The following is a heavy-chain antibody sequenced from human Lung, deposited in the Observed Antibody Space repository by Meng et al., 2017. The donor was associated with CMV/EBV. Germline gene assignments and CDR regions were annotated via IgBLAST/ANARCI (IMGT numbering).Heavy chain of an antibody. CDR1: GFTFSAYD. CDR3: ARIGTRTRRIATPRSPRSNYFDY. Sequence: GGSLRLSCGGSGFTFSAYDMSWVRQAPGAGLEWVSSVSSGSSSIYSADSVKGRFTISRDNAKNLVFLQMHSLRVEDTALYFCARIGTRTRRIATPRSPRSNYFDYWGQGTLVTVSS. J-gene: IGHJ4*02. V-gene: IGHV3-21*01. CDR2: VSSGSSSI. D-gene: IGHD1-14*01.